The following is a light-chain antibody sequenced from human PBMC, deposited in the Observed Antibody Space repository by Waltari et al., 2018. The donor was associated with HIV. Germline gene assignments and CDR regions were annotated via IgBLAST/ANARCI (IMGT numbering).Light chain of an antibody. Sequence: QSVLTQPPSVSGAPGQRVTISCTGSSSNIGAGYDVHWYQQLPGTAPKVLIYGNLNRPSGVPDRFAGSKSGTSASLAITGLQAEDEADYYCQSYDSSLRAVVFGGGTKLSV. CDR3: QSYDSSLRAVV. CDR1: SSNIGAGYD. J-gene: IGLJ2*01. V-gene: IGLV1-40*01. CDR2: GNL.